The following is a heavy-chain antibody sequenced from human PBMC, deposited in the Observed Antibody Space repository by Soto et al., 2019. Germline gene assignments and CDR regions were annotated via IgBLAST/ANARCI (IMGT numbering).Heavy chain of an antibody. CDR1: GFTFSSYA. Sequence: GGSLRLACAASGFTFSSYAMSWVRQAPGKGLEWVSAISVSGGSTYYADSVKGRFTISRDNSKNTLYLQMNSLRAEDTAVYYCAKGPYGIAAAGTHGYWGQGTPVTVSS. D-gene: IGHD6-13*01. CDR2: ISVSGGST. J-gene: IGHJ4*02. CDR3: AKGPYGIAAAGTHGY. V-gene: IGHV3-23*01.